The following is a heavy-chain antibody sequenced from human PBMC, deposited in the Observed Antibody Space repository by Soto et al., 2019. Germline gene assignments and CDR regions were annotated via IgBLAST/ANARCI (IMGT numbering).Heavy chain of an antibody. CDR3: ARDGSSLLAPYYYGMDV. CDR1: GGSISSGDYY. V-gene: IGHV4-30-4*01. J-gene: IGHJ6*02. Sequence: SETLSLTCTVSGGSISSGDYYWSWIRQPPGKGLEWIGYIYYSGSTYFNPSLKSRVTISVDTSKNQFSLKLSSVTAADTAVYYCARDGSSLLAPYYYGMDVWGQGTTVTVSS. CDR2: IYYSGST. D-gene: IGHD6-6*01.